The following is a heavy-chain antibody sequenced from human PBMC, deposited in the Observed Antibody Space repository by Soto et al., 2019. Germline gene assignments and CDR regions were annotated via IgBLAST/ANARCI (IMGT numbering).Heavy chain of an antibody. J-gene: IGHJ4*02. V-gene: IGHV3-9*01. CDR1: GFTFNDYA. Sequence: EVQLVESGGGLVQPGRSLRLSCAAAGFTFNDYAMHWVRQAPGKGLEWVSGLNWNSGFIVYADSVKGRFTISRDNAQNSLYLQMNSLRPEATALYFCAKDMGYSAFSLVAGFDSWGLGTLVTVSS. CDR2: LNWNSGFI. CDR3: AKDMGYSAFSLVAGFDS. D-gene: IGHD4-4*01.